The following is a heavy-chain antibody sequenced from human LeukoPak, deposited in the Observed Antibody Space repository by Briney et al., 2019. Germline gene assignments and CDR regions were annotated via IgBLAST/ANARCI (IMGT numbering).Heavy chain of an antibody. CDR3: ARDKRVITTSPLWGYYGMDV. CDR2: IIPIFGTA. V-gene: IGHV1-69*13. CDR1: GYTFTSYG. D-gene: IGHD3-22*01. J-gene: IGHJ6*02. Sequence: SVKVSCKASGYTFTSYGISWVRQAPGQGLEWMGGIIPIFGTANYAQKFQGRVTITADESTSTAYMELSSLRSEDTAVYYCARDKRVITTSPLWGYYGMDVWGQGTMVTVSS.